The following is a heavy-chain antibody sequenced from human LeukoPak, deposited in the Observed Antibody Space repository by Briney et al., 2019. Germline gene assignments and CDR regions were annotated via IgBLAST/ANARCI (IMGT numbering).Heavy chain of an antibody. Sequence: ASVKVSCKASGYTFTSYYMHWVRQAPGQGLEWMGIINPSGGSTSYAQKFQGRVTMTRDMSTSTVYMELRSLRSDDTAVYYCARGLTTEEGIWGQGTMVTVSS. J-gene: IGHJ3*02. CDR1: GYTFTSYY. CDR2: INPSGGST. D-gene: IGHD4-17*01. CDR3: ARGLTTEEGI. V-gene: IGHV1-46*01.